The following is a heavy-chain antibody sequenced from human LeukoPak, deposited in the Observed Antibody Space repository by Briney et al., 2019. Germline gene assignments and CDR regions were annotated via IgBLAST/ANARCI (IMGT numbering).Heavy chain of an antibody. Sequence: LRLSCSASGFTFSSFAMHWVRQAPGKGLGGVAVISYDGSNKYYADSVKGRFTISRDNSKNTLYLQMNSLRAEDTAVYYCARDLELVRGWFDPWGQGTLVTVSS. CDR2: ISYDGSNK. V-gene: IGHV3-30-3*01. CDR3: ARDLELVRGWFDP. D-gene: IGHD1-7*01. J-gene: IGHJ5*02. CDR1: GFTFSSFA.